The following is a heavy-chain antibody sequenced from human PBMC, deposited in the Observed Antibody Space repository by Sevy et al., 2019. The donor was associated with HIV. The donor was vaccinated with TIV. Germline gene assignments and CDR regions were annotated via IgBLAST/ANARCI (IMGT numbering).Heavy chain of an antibody. CDR3: ARAFRAVAGSYYFDY. CDR1: GGSISISSYY. D-gene: IGHD6-19*01. V-gene: IGHV4-39*01. J-gene: IGHJ4*02. CDR2: FYYSEST. Sequence: SETLSLTCTVSGGSISISSYYWGWIGQPSGKGLEWIGSFYYSESTYYNPSLKSRVTISVDTSKNQFSLKLSSVTAADTAVYYCARAFRAVAGSYYFDYWGQGTLVTVSS.